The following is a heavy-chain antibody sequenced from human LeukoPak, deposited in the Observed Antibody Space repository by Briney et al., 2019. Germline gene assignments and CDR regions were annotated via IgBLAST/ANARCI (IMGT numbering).Heavy chain of an antibody. D-gene: IGHD3-10*01. Sequence: EASVKVSCKASGGTFSSYAISWVRQAPGQGVEFLVCIIPLFAPATSAQKFQARVTITTDESTSTAYMQLSSLRSEDTAVYYCAMGSGENWFDPWGQGTLVTVSS. CDR1: GGTFSSYA. CDR2: IIPLFAPA. CDR3: AMGSGENWFDP. V-gene: IGHV1-69*05. J-gene: IGHJ5*02.